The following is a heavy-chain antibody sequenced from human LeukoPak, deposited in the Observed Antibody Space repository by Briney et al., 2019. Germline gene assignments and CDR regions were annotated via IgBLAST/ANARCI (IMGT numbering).Heavy chain of an antibody. CDR3: AKGLYISTFYFDY. Sequence: GGSLRLSCATSGFTFSSYAMSWVRQAPGKGLEWVSAISGSGGSTYYAGSVKGRFTISRDNSKNTLYLQMNSLRAEDTAVYYCAKGLYISTFYFDYWGQGTLVTVSS. J-gene: IGHJ4*02. CDR1: GFTFSSYA. V-gene: IGHV3-23*01. CDR2: ISGSGGST. D-gene: IGHD3-3*02.